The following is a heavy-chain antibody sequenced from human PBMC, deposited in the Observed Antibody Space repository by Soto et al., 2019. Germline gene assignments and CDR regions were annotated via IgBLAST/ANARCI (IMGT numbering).Heavy chain of an antibody. CDR1: GYTFTSYG. V-gene: IGHV1-18*01. J-gene: IGHJ4*02. Sequence: ASVKVSCKASGYTFTSYGISWVRQAPGQGLEWMGWISAYNGNTNYAQKLQGRVTMTTDTSTSTAYMELRSLRSDDTAVYYCARERRPMYSSSSLDYWGQGTLVTVSS. CDR2: ISAYNGNT. CDR3: ARERRPMYSSSSLDY. D-gene: IGHD6-6*01.